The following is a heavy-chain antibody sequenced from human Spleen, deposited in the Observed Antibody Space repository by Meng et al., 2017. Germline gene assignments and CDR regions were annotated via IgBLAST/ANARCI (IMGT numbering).Heavy chain of an antibody. J-gene: IGHJ4*02. CDR1: GFSFDDYA. Sequence: SLKISCAASGFSFDDYAMHWVRQAPGKGLEWVAGISWNSGRIDSADSVKGRFTISRDNAKNSLYLQMNSLRPGDTALYYCAKGHGAFSNYYFNFWGQGTLVTVSS. D-gene: IGHD3-16*01. V-gene: IGHV3-9*01. CDR3: AKGHGAFSNYYFNF. CDR2: ISWNSGRI.